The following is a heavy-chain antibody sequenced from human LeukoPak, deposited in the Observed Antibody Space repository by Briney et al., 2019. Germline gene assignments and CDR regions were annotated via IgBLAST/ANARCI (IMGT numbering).Heavy chain of an antibody. D-gene: IGHD1-26*01. V-gene: IGHV4-59*08. Sequence: SETLSLTCTVSGGSISSYYWSWIRQPPGKGLEWIGYIYYSGSTNYNPSLKSRVTISVDTSKNQFSLKLNSVTAADTAMYYCAKSGGYGLIDYWGQGTLVTVSS. J-gene: IGHJ4*02. CDR1: GGSISSYY. CDR3: AKSGGYGLIDY. CDR2: IYYSGST.